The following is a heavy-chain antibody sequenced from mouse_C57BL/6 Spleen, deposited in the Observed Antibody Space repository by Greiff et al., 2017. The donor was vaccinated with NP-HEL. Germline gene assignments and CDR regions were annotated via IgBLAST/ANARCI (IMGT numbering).Heavy chain of an antibody. D-gene: IGHD2-4*01. J-gene: IGHJ2*01. CDR3: ANKEGNYDYDGYFDY. CDR2: IDPSDSYT. Sequence: QVQLQQPGAELVKPGASVKLSCKASGYTFTSYWMQWVKQRPGQGLEWIGEIDPSDSYTNYNQKFKGKATLTVDTSSSTAYMQLSSLTSEDSAVYYCANKEGNYDYDGYFDYWGQGTTLTVSS. V-gene: IGHV1-50*01. CDR1: GYTFTSYW.